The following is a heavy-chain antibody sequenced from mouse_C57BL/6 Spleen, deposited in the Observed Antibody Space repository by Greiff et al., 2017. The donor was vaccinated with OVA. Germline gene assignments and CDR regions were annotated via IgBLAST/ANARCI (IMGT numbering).Heavy chain of an antibody. CDR3: AREGLDHYGSSLDV. J-gene: IGHJ1*03. Sequence: QVQLQQPGTELVKPGASVKLSCKASGYTFTSYWMHWVKQRPGQGLEWIGNINPSNGGTNYNEKFKSKATLTVDKSSSTAYMQLSSLTSEDSAVYYCAREGLDHYGSSLDVWGTGTTVTVSS. D-gene: IGHD1-1*01. CDR1: GYTFTSYW. V-gene: IGHV1-53*01. CDR2: INPSNGGT.